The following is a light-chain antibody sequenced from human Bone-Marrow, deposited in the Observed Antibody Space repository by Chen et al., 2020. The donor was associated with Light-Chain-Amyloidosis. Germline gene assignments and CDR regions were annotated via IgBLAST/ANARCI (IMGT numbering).Light chain of an antibody. V-gene: IGLV3-25*03. CDR3: QSADSSGTYEVV. CDR1: DLPTKY. CDR2: RDT. Sequence: SDELTQPPPVSVSAGQTARINCSGDDLPTKYAYWYQQKPGQAPVLVIHRDTERPSGISERFSGSSSGTTATLTISGVQAEDEADYHCQSADSSGTYEVVFGGGTKLTVL. J-gene: IGLJ2*01.